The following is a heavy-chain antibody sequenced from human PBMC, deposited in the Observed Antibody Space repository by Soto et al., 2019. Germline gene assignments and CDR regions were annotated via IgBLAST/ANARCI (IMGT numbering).Heavy chain of an antibody. CDR2: ISYDGSNK. V-gene: IGHV3-30*18. J-gene: IGHJ6*02. CDR1: GFTFSSYG. D-gene: IGHD2-2*01. CDR3: AKDQIVVVPAAHLNNYYYYGMDV. Sequence: PGGSLRLSCAASGFTFSSYGMHWVRQAPGKGLEWVAVISYDGSNKYYADSVKGRFTISRDNSKNTLYLQMNSLRAEDTAVYYCAKDQIVVVPAAHLNNYYYYGMDVWGQGTTVTVSS.